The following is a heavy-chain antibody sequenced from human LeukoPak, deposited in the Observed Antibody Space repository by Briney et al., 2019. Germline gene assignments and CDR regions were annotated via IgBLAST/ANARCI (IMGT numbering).Heavy chain of an antibody. D-gene: IGHD6-19*01. J-gene: IGHJ4*02. CDR3: ARVAGSIDY. V-gene: IGHV1-8*03. CDR1: GYTFTTYD. Sequence: GASVKVSCKASGYTFTTYDINWVRQATGQGLEWMGWMNPNSGYTGYAQKFQGRVTITRDTSTSTAYMELSSLRSEDTAVYYCARVAGSIDYWGQGTLVTVSS. CDR2: MNPNSGYT.